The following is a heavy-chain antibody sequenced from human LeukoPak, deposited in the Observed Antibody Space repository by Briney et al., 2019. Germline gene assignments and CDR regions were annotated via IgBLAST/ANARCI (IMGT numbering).Heavy chain of an antibody. V-gene: IGHV4-59*01. D-gene: IGHD3-10*01. CDR3: ARSGEYYYGSGSYYPTRFDY. CDR1: GGSISSYY. J-gene: IGHJ4*02. Sequence: SETLSLTRTVSGGSISSYYWSWIRQPPGKGLEWIGYIYYSGSTNYNPSLKSRVTISVDTSKNQFSLKLSSVTAADTAVYYCARSGEYYYGSGSYYPTRFDYWGQGTLVTVSS. CDR2: IYYSGST.